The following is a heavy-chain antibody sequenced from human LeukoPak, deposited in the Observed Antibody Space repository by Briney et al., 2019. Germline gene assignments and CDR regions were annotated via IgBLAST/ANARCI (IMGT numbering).Heavy chain of an antibody. CDR3: AKGPYYYDSSGYYFDY. D-gene: IGHD3-22*01. CDR1: GFTFSSYA. Sequence: GGSLRLSCAASGFTFSSYAMSWVRQAPGKGLEWVSAISGSGGSTYYADSVKGRFTISRDNSKNTLYLQMNSLRAEDTAVYYCAKGPYYYDSSGYYFDYWGQGTLVTVSS. V-gene: IGHV3-23*01. CDR2: ISGSGGST. J-gene: IGHJ4*02.